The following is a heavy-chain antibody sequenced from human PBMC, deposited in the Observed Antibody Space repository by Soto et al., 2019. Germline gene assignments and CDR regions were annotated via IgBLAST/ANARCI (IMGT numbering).Heavy chain of an antibody. V-gene: IGHV1-69*13. D-gene: IGHD4-17*01. J-gene: IGHJ4*02. CDR2: IIPIFGTA. Sequence: GASVKVSCKASGGTFSSYAISWVRQAPGQGLEWMGGIIPIFGTANYAQKFQGRVTITADESTSTAYMELSSLRSEDTAVYYCARGLPAQVNDYGDYAVDYWGQGTLVTVSS. CDR3: ARGLPAQVNDYGDYAVDY. CDR1: GGTFSSYA.